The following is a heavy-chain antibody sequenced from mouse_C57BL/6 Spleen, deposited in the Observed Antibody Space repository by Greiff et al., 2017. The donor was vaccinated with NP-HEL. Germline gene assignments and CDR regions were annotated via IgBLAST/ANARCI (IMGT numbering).Heavy chain of an antibody. CDR3: ARNLLRERAWFAY. Sequence: QVQLQQPGAELVKPGASVKLSCKASGYTFTSYWMHWVKQRPGQGLEWIGMIHPNSGSTNYNEKVKSKATLTVDKSSSTAYMQLSSLTSEDSAVYYCARNLLRERAWFAYWGQGTLVTVSA. D-gene: IGHD1-1*01. J-gene: IGHJ3*01. V-gene: IGHV1-64*01. CDR2: IHPNSGST. CDR1: GYTFTSYW.